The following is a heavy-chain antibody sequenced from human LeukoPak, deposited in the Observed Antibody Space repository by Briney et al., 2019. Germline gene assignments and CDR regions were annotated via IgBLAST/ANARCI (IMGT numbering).Heavy chain of an antibody. CDR2: INPNSGGT. J-gene: IGHJ4*02. CDR1: GYTFTGYY. V-gene: IGHV1-2*04. D-gene: IGHD5-18*01. CDR3: ARTWIQLFTPDFDL. Sequence: ASVTVSCTASGYTFTGYYMHWVRQAPGQGLEWMGWINPNSGGTNYAQKFQGWVTMTRDTSISTAYMELSRLRSDDTAIYYCARTWIQLFTPDFDLWGQGTLVTVSS.